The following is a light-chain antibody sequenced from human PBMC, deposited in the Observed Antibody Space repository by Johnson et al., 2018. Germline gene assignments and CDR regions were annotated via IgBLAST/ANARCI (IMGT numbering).Light chain of an antibody. Sequence: QSVLTQPPSVSAAPGQKVTISCSGSSSNIGNNYVSWYQQLPGTAPKLLIYENNKRPSGIPDRFSGSKSGTSATLGITGLQTGDEADYYCGTWDSSLSAGNAFGTGTKRTVL. CDR3: GTWDSSLSAGNA. CDR2: ENN. CDR1: SSNIGNNY. J-gene: IGLJ1*01. V-gene: IGLV1-51*02.